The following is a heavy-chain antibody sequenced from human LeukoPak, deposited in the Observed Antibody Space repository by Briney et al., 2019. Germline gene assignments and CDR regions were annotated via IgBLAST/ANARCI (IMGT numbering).Heavy chain of an antibody. Sequence: ASVKVSCKTSGYTFTSYGINWVRRAPGQGLEWLGWISGYNGNTDYAQKIQGRATMTMDTSTSTVYMELRSQGSDDTAVYYCGRNSGSYYVVDYWGQGTLVTVSS. D-gene: IGHD1-26*01. V-gene: IGHV1-18*01. J-gene: IGHJ4*02. CDR1: GYTFTSYG. CDR2: ISGYNGNT. CDR3: GRNSGSYYVVDY.